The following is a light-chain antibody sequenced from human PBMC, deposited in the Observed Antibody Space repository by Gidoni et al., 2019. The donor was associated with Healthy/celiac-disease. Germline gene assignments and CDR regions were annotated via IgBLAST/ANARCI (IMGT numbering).Light chain of an antibody. V-gene: IGKV1-5*03. CDR1: QSISCG. Sequence: DIPLTQSPSTLSASVGDRVTITCRASQSISCGLAWYQQKPGNAPKLLSYKASSFESGVPSRGSGSGSGTEITLTIRRLQPEDFATYYCEQYNRDPYTFGEGTKLEIK. CDR3: EQYNRDPYT. J-gene: IGKJ2*01. CDR2: KAS.